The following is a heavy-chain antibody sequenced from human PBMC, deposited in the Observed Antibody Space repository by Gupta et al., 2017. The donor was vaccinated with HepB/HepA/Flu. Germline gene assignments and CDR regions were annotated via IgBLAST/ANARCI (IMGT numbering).Heavy chain of an antibody. V-gene: IGHV3-23*01. CDR3: AKGDGFYYHDTSGYYRLYFDY. J-gene: IGHJ4*02. CDR1: GFTFRAYA. D-gene: IGHD3-22*01. CDR2: ISGSGENT. Sequence: EVQLLESGGGLEQPGGSLRLSCAASGFTFRAYALSWVRQAPGKGLEWVSGISGSGENTYYADSVKGQFTISRDNSKNTLYLQMNSLRAEDTAVYYCAKGDGFYYHDTSGYYRLYFDYWGQGTLVSVSS.